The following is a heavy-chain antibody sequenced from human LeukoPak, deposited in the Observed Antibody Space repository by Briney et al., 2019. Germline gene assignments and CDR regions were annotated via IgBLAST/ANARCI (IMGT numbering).Heavy chain of an antibody. V-gene: IGHV3-48*03. D-gene: IGHD1-26*01. J-gene: IGHJ4*02. Sequence: GGSLRLSCAASVFPFSSFEMNWVRQAPGKGLEWVSYISDSGGTTYYADSVKGRFTISRDNAKQSLYLEMNSLKTADTAVYYCTSGLSLRPTTRWELQDYWGQGTLVTVSS. CDR3: TSGLSLRPTTRWELQDY. CDR1: VFPFSSFE. CDR2: ISDSGGTT.